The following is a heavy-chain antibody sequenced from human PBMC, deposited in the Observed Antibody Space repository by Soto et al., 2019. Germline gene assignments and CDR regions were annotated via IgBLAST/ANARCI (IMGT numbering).Heavy chain of an antibody. CDR2: IRQDGNEE. Sequence: EVQLVETGGGLVQPGGSQRLSCAASGFTFRSHWMSWVRQAPGKGLEWVANIRQDGNEEQYLDSVKGRFTLSRDNAKNLLYLQMNGLRVEDTAVYYCAKAEGYSFDIRGQGTMVTVSS. CDR1: GFTFRSHW. CDR3: AKAEGYSFDI. J-gene: IGHJ3*02. V-gene: IGHV3-7*01. D-gene: IGHD1-1*01.